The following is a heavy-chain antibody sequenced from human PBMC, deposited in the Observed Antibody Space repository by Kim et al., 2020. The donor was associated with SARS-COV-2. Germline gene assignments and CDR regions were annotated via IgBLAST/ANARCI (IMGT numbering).Heavy chain of an antibody. CDR1: GFTFSSYA. D-gene: IGHD4-17*01. J-gene: IGHJ1*01. CDR3: AKHPDYGDYEYFQH. V-gene: IGHV3-23*01. Sequence: GGSLRLSCAASGFTFSSYAMSWVRQAPGKGLEWVSAISGSGGSTYYADSVKGRFTISRDTSKNTLYLQMNSLRAEDTAVYYCAKHPDYGDYEYFQHWGQGTLVTVSS. CDR2: ISGSGGST.